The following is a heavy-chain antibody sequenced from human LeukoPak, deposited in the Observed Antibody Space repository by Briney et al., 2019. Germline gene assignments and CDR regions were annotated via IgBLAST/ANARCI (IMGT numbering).Heavy chain of an antibody. CDR1: GFTFSSYA. D-gene: IGHD2-15*01. J-gene: IGHJ5*02. V-gene: IGHV3-23*01. CDR3: AKDTRYCSGGSCYSGGNWFDP. CDR2: IIGSDGST. Sequence: GGSLRLSCAASGFTFSSYAMSWVRQAPGKGLEWVSAIIGSDGSTYYADSVKGRFTISRDNSKNTLYLQMNSLRAEDTAVYYCAKDTRYCSGGSCYSGGNWFDPWGQGTLVTVSS.